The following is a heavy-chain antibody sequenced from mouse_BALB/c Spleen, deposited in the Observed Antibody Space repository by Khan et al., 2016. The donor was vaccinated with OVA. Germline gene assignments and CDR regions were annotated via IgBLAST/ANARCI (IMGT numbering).Heavy chain of an antibody. D-gene: IGHD2-1*01. J-gene: IGHJ1*01. Sequence: QVQLKESGPAMVAPSQSLSITCTVSGFSLTSYGVHWVRQPPGKGLEWLGVIWAGGTTNYNSALMSRLSIRKDNSKSQVFLKMNSLQTDDTAMYYCARYYGNYGWYFDVWGAGTTVTVSS. CDR3: ARYYGNYGWYFDV. CDR1: GFSLTSYG. V-gene: IGHV2-9*02. CDR2: IWAGGTT.